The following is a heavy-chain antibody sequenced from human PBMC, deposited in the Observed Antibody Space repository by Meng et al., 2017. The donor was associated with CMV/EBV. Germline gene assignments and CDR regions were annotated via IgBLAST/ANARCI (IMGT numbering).Heavy chain of an antibody. Sequence: YGGSLSGYYWSWIRQPPGKGLEWIGEINHSGSTNYNPSLKSRVTISVDTSKNQFSLKLSSVTAADTAVYYCARGVPAAVSAWRAFDIWGQGTMVTVSS. D-gene: IGHD2-2*01. CDR3: ARGVPAAVSAWRAFDI. CDR2: INHSGST. V-gene: IGHV4-34*01. J-gene: IGHJ3*02. CDR1: GGSLSGYY.